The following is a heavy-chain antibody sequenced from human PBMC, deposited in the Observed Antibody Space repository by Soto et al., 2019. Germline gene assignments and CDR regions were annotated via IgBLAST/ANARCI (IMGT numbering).Heavy chain of an antibody. D-gene: IGHD4-17*01. CDR3: AKGTQDYGDYGGDY. CDR1: GFTFSSYV. V-gene: IGHV3-23*01. CDR2: ISGSGGRI. J-gene: IGHJ4*02. Sequence: EVQLLESGGGLVQPGGSLRLSCAASGFTFSSYVMSWVRQAPGKGLEWISIISGSGGRINYADSVKGRFTLSRDNSKNTLYLQMNSLRAEDTAVYYCAKGTQDYGDYGGDYWGQGTLVTVSS.